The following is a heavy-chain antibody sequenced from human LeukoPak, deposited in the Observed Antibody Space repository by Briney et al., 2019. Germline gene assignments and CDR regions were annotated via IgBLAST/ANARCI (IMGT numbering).Heavy chain of an antibody. CDR1: GFTFSSCE. D-gene: IGHD6-13*01. V-gene: IGHV3-48*03. CDR2: ISSSGCTI. Sequence: GGSLRLSCAASGFTFSSCEMDWVRQAPGKGLEWVSYISSSGCTIYYADSVKGRFTISRDNAKNSLYLQMNSLRAEDTAVYYCASSAAAEAMVYWGQGTLVTVSS. CDR3: ASSAAAEAMVY. J-gene: IGHJ4*02.